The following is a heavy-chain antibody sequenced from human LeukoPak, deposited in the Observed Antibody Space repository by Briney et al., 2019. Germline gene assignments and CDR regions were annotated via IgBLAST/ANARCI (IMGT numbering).Heavy chain of an antibody. Sequence: GSLRLSCAASGFTFSSYTMNWVRQAPGKGLEWISYISSTGSTIYYADSMKGRFTISRDNAKNSLCLQMNSLRDEDTAVYYCARGRPGWHFDYWGQGTLVTVSS. V-gene: IGHV3-48*02. J-gene: IGHJ4*02. D-gene: IGHD6-19*01. CDR3: ARGRPGWHFDY. CDR1: GFTFSSYT. CDR2: ISSTGSTI.